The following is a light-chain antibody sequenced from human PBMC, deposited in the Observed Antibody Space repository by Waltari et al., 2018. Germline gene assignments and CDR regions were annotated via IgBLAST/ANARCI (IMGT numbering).Light chain of an antibody. V-gene: IGKV3-20*01. Sequence: EIVLTQSPGTLSLYPGARANLSCRASQTVSSSYLAWYQQKPDQAPRLLIYGASSRATGIPDRFSGSGSGTDFTLTISRLEPEDFAVYYFQHYGSSPLITFGQGTRLEIK. CDR3: QHYGSSPLIT. CDR1: QTVSSSY. J-gene: IGKJ5*01. CDR2: GAS.